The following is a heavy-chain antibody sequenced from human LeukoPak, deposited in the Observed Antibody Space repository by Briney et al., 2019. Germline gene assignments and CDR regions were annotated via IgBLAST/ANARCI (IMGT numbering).Heavy chain of an antibody. CDR2: IDWDDDK. J-gene: IGHJ4*02. Sequence: SGPALVKPIQTLTLTCTFSGFSLSTSGMCVSWIRQPPGRALEWLALIDWDDDKYYSTSLKTRLTISKDTSKNQVVLTMTNMDPVDTATYYCARNFSASGSYGFDYWGQGTLVTVSS. D-gene: IGHD1-26*01. CDR3: ARNFSASGSYGFDY. V-gene: IGHV2-70*01. CDR1: GFSLSTSGMC.